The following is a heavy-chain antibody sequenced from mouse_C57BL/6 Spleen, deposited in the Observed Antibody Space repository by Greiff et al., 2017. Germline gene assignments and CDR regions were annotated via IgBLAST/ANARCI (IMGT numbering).Heavy chain of an antibody. D-gene: IGHD2-2*01. CDR2: ISDGGSYT. J-gene: IGHJ2*01. CDR1: GFTFSSYA. CDR3: ARATMVTTGYYFDY. V-gene: IGHV5-4*03. Sequence: EVKLVESGGGLVKPGGSLKLSCAASGFTFSSYAMSWVRQTPEKRLEWVATISDGGSYTYYPDNVKGRFTISRDNAKTNLYLQMSHLKSEDTAMYYCARATMVTTGYYFDYWGQGTTLTVSS.